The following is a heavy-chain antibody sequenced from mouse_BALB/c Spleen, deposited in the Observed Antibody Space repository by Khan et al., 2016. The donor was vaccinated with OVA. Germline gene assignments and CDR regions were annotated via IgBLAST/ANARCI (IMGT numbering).Heavy chain of an antibody. CDR1: GYTFTNYG. Sequence: QIQLVQSGPELKKPGETVKISCKASGYTFTNYGMNWVKQAPGRVLKRMGWLNTNTGEPTYADEFKGRFAFSLETSASTAYLQINNLKNEDTATYSCARGNYGSSPLAYWGQGTLVTVSA. CDR3: ARGNYGSSPLAY. V-gene: IGHV9-3*02. CDR2: LNTNTGEP. J-gene: IGHJ3*01. D-gene: IGHD1-1*01.